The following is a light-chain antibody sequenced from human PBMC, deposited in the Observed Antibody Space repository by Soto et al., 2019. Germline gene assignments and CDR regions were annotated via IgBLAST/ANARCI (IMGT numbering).Light chain of an antibody. V-gene: IGKV3-20*01. CDR3: QRYGSAAPWT. CDR2: EAS. J-gene: IGKJ1*01. CDR1: RNLYSGY. Sequence: EIVLTQSPGTLSLSPGERATLSCRDTRNLYSGYLAWYQQKPGQAPRILIYEASIRATGIPDRFSGTGSGTDFTLTISRTEPEDFAVYYCQRYGSAAPWTFGQGTKVEIK.